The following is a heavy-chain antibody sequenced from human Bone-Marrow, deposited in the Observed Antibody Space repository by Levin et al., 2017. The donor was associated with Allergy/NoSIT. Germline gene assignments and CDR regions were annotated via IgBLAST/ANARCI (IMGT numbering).Heavy chain of an antibody. D-gene: IGHD5-18*01. CDR3: ARVPDTAMVMAVDY. V-gene: IGHV4-38-2*01. CDR2: IYHSGST. J-gene: IGHJ4*02. CDR1: GYSISSGYY. Sequence: SQTLSLTCAVSGYSISSGYYWGWIRQPPGKGLEWIGSIYHSGSTYYNPSLKSRVTISVDTSKNQFSLKLSSVTAADTAVYYCARVPDTAMVMAVDYWGQGTLVTVSS.